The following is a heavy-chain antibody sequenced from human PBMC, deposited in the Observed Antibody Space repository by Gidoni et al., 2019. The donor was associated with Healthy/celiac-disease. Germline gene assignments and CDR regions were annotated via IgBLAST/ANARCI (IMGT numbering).Heavy chain of an antibody. Sequence: EVQLVESGGGLVQPGGSLRLSWAASGFTFGSYEMNWGRQPPGKGLEWVSYISSSGSTIYYADSVKGRFTISRDNAKNSLYLQMNSLRAEDTAVYYCARVILTAPRADILAFDIWGQGTMVTVSS. CDR2: ISSSGSTI. J-gene: IGHJ3*02. D-gene: IGHD2-15*01. V-gene: IGHV3-48*03. CDR3: ARVILTAPRADILAFDI. CDR1: GFTFGSYE.